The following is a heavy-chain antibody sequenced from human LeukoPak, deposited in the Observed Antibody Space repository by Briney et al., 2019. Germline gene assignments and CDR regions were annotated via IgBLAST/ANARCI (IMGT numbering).Heavy chain of an antibody. J-gene: IGHJ4*02. CDR3: ARDYFNWGFGYFDY. CDR2: IKQDASEK. Sequence: GGSLRLSCAASGFTFSSYWMSWVRQAPGKGLEWVANIKQDASEKYYVDSVKGRFTISRDNAKNSLYLQMNSLRAEDTAVYYCARDYFNWGFGYFDYWGQGTLVTVSS. V-gene: IGHV3-7*01. CDR1: GFTFSSYW. D-gene: IGHD7-27*01.